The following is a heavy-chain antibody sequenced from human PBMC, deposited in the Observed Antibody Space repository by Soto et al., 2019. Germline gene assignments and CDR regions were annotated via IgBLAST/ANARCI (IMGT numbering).Heavy chain of an antibody. CDR3: ARDRVVVTSREYFQH. V-gene: IGHV1-18*01. D-gene: IGHD2-21*02. Sequence: QVQLVQSGAEVKKPGASVKVSCKASGYTFTSYGISWVRQAPGQGLEWMGWISAYNGNTNYAQKPQGRVTMTTDQSTSTAYMVLRSLRSDDTAVYYCARDRVVVTSREYFQHWGQGPLVTVSS. J-gene: IGHJ1*01. CDR1: GYTFTSYG. CDR2: ISAYNGNT.